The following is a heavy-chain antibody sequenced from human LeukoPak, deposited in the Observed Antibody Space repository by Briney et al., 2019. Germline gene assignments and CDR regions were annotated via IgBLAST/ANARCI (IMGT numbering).Heavy chain of an antibody. CDR2: IRSDGSDT. V-gene: IGHV3-74*01. Sequence: AGGSLRLSCAASGFTFSDTWMHWVRQAPGEGLVWVLRIRSDGSDTRYAESVKGRFTISRDNAKNTLYLQMSSLRAEDTAVYYCARDWFHAIDYWGQGTLVTVSS. CDR1: GFTFSDTW. J-gene: IGHJ4*02. D-gene: IGHD2/OR15-2a*01. CDR3: ARDWFHAIDY.